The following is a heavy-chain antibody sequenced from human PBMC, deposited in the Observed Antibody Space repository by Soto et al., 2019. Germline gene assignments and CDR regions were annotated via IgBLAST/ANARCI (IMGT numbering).Heavy chain of an antibody. V-gene: IGHV1-69*08. J-gene: IGHJ4*02. CDR3: ARDRRIEAAGTSFDY. CDR2: IIPILGIA. CDR1: GGTFSRYT. Sequence: QVQLVQSGAEVKKHGSSVKVSCKASGGTFSRYTISWVRQAPGQGLEWMGRIIPILGIANYAQKFQGRVTITADKSTSTAYMELISLRSEETAVYYCARDRRIEAAGTSFDYWGQGTLVTVSS. D-gene: IGHD6-13*01.